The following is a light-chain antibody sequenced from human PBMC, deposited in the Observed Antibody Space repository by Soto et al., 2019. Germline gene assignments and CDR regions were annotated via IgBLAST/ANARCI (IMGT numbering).Light chain of an antibody. CDR3: QQANSCPLT. CDR2: TGS. V-gene: IGKV1-12*01. J-gene: IGKJ4*01. Sequence: DIQMTQSPSSVSASVGDRVSITCRASQGISNWLAWSQQKPGRAPKLLIYTGSRLQSGVPSRFSGTGSGTDFTLTISRLQPEDVATYYCQQANSCPLTFGGGTKVEIK. CDR1: QGISNW.